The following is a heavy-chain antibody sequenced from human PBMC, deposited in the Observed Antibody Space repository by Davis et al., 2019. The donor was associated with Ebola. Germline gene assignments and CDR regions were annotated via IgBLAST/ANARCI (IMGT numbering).Heavy chain of an antibody. J-gene: IGHJ4*02. CDR1: GFTFSSFA. CDR2: ITGPGSTT. CDR3: AKNSGDGYSAAGF. Sequence: GESLKISCAASGFTFSSFAMTWVRQAPGKGLEWVSTITGPGSTTYYVASVKGRFTISRDNSKNTLYLQMKSLRAEDTALYSCAKNSGDGYSAAGFWGQGTLVTVSS. D-gene: IGHD2-21*02. V-gene: IGHV3-23*01.